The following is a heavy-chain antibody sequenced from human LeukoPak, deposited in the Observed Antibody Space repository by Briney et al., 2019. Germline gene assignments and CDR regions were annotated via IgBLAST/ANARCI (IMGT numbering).Heavy chain of an antibody. CDR1: GFTFSSYG. Sequence: GGSLRLSCAASGFTFSSYGMSWVRQAPGKGLEWVSAISGSGGSTYYADSVKGRFTISRDNSKNTLYLQMNSLRAEDTAVYYCANSRIVGPPGARGDYWGQGTLVTVSS. CDR2: ISGSGGST. D-gene: IGHD1-26*01. J-gene: IGHJ4*02. V-gene: IGHV3-23*01. CDR3: ANSRIVGPPGARGDY.